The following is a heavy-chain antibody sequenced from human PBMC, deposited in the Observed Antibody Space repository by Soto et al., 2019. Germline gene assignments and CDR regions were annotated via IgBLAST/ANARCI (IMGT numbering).Heavy chain of an antibody. CDR1: GGSISSYY. D-gene: IGHD3-10*01. V-gene: IGHV4-59*01. Sequence: SSETLSLTCTVSGGSISSYYWSWIRQPQGKGLEWIGYIYYSGSTNYNPSLKSRVTISVDTSKNQFSLKLSSVTAADTAVYYCARDRTSRGSWMSYGMDVWGQGTTVTVSS. J-gene: IGHJ6*02. CDR3: ARDRTSRGSWMSYGMDV. CDR2: IYYSGST.